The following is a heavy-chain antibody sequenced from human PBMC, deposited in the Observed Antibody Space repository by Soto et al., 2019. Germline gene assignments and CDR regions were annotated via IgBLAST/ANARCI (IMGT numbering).Heavy chain of an antibody. Sequence: QVQLVESGGGVVQPGRSLRLSCAASGFTFSTYAMQWVRQAPGKGLEWVAVISYDGSNKYYADSVKGRFTISRDNSKNTLYLQMNSLRAEDTAVYYCARDRPSPYCSSTSCSSYFDYWGLGTLVTVSS. CDR1: GFTFSTYA. J-gene: IGHJ4*02. CDR3: ARDRPSPYCSSTSCSSYFDY. V-gene: IGHV3-30-3*01. CDR2: ISYDGSNK. D-gene: IGHD2-2*01.